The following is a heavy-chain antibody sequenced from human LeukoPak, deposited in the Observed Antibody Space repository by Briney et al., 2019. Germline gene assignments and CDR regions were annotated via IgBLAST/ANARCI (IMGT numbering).Heavy chain of an antibody. V-gene: IGHV1-69*13. J-gene: IGHJ3*02. CDR2: IIPIFGTA. Sequence: SVKVSCKASGGTFSSYAISWVRQAPGQGLEWMGGIIPIFGTANYAQKFQGRVTITADESTSTAYMELSSLRSEDTAVYYCARDTGIVGAIPDAFDIWGQGTMVTVSS. CDR1: GGTFSSYA. D-gene: IGHD1-26*01. CDR3: ARDTGIVGAIPDAFDI.